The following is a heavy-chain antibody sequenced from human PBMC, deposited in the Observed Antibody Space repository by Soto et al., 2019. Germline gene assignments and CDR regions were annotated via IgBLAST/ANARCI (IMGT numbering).Heavy chain of an antibody. V-gene: IGHV3-21*01. CDR1: GFTFSSYS. Sequence: PGGSLRLSCAASGFTFSSYSMNWVRQAPGKGLEWVSSISSSSSYIYYADSVKGRFTISGDNAKNSLYLQMTSLRAEDTAFYYCARGRSFSYDSTPPPMFDPWGQGTLVTVSS. D-gene: IGHD3-10*01. CDR3: ARGRSFSYDSTPPPMFDP. J-gene: IGHJ5*02. CDR2: ISSSSSYI.